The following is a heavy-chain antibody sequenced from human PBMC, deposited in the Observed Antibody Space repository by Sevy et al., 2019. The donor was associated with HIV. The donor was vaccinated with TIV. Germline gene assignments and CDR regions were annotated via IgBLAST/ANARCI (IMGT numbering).Heavy chain of an antibody. J-gene: IGHJ6*02. CDR3: ARDRYYDASGYYYYYYGMDV. V-gene: IGHV3-66*01. CDR1: GFTVSGNY. Sequence: GGSLRLFCEASGFTVSGNYMAWVRLAPGKGLEWVSLIDSGGSTYYADSVKGRFTISRDNAKNTLYLQMNPLRAEDTAVYFCARDRYYDASGYYYYYYGMDVWGQGTTVTVSS. CDR2: IDSGGST. D-gene: IGHD3-22*01.